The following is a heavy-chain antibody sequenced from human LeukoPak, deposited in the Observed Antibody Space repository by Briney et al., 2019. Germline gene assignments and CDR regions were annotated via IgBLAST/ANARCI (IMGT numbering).Heavy chain of an antibody. CDR3: ARVLVRGVNVVGY. CDR1: GYTITGYY. D-gene: IGHD3-10*01. CDR2: INPNSGGT. Sequence: ASVKVSCKASGYTITGYYMHWVRQAPGQGLEWMGWINPNSGGTNYAQKFQGRVTMTRDTSISTAYMELSRLRSDDTAVYYCARVLVRGVNVVGYWGQGTLVTVSS. V-gene: IGHV1-2*02. J-gene: IGHJ4*02.